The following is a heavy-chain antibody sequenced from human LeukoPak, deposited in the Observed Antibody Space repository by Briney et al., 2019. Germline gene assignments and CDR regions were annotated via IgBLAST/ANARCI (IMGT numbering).Heavy chain of an antibody. CDR3: ARGAMIVVVPFDY. Sequence: ASVKVSCKASGYTFIGYYMHWVRQAPGQGLEWMGWINPNSGGTNYAQKFQGRVTMTRDTSISTAYMELSRLRSDDTAVYYCARGAMIVVVPFDYWGQGTLVTVSS. D-gene: IGHD3-22*01. J-gene: IGHJ4*02. V-gene: IGHV1-2*02. CDR2: INPNSGGT. CDR1: GYTFIGYY.